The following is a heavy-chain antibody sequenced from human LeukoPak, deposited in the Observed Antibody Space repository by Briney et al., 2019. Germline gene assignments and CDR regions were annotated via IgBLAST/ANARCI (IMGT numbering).Heavy chain of an antibody. CDR1: GFTFSSYA. D-gene: IGHD4-23*01. J-gene: IGHJ4*02. CDR2: ISYDGSNK. CDR3: VSTVVTFTDY. Sequence: PGGSLRLSCAASGFTFSSYAMHWVRQAPGKGLEWVAVISYDGSNKYYADSVKGRFTISRDNSKNTLYLQMNSLRAEDTAVYYCVSTVVTFTDYWGQGTLVTVSS. V-gene: IGHV3-30*04.